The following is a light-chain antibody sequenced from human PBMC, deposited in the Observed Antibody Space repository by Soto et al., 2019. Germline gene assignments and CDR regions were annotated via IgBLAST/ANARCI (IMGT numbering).Light chain of an antibody. J-gene: IGKJ1*01. CDR2: DAS. Sequence: DIQMTQSPSTLSASVGDRVTITCRASQSISSWLAWYQQKPGKAPKLLILDASSLDTGVPSRFSGSGSGRDFTLTISSLQPEDFATYYCLLDYAYFWAFGQGTKVDIK. V-gene: IGKV1-5*01. CDR1: QSISSW. CDR3: LLDYAYFWA.